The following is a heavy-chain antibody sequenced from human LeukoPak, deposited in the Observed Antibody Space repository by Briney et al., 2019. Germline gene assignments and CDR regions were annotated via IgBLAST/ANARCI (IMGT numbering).Heavy chain of an antibody. CDR3: AKVSAYCSSTSCYTRNYYYGMDV. J-gene: IGHJ6*02. D-gene: IGHD2-2*02. Sequence: GGSLRLSCAASGFTFSSYGMHWVRQAPGKGLEWVAVISYDGSNKYYADSVKGRFTISRDNSKNTLYLQMNSLRAEDTAVYYCAKVSAYCSSTSCYTRNYYYGMDVWGQGTTVTVSS. CDR2: ISYDGSNK. V-gene: IGHV3-30*18. CDR1: GFTFSSYG.